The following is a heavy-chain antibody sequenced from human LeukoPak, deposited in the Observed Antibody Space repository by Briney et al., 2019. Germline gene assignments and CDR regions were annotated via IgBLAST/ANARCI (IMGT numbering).Heavy chain of an antibody. Sequence: PGGSLRLSCAASGFTFSSYAMSWVRQAPGKGLEWVSAISGSGGSTYYADSVKGRFTISRDNSKNTLYLQMNSLRAEDTAVYYCASRKRYGSGSTPNFDYWGQGTLVTVSS. V-gene: IGHV3-23*01. CDR1: GFTFSSYA. D-gene: IGHD3-10*01. CDR3: ASRKRYGSGSTPNFDY. J-gene: IGHJ4*02. CDR2: ISGSGGST.